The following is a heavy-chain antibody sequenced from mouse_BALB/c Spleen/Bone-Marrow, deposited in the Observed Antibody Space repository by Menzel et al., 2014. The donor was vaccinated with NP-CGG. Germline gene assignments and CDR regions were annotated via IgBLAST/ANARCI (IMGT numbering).Heavy chain of an antibody. J-gene: IGHJ4*01. Sequence: EVMLVESGGGLVQPGGSRKLSCAASGFTFSNFGMHWVRQAPEKGLEWVAYIRGGSSSFYYGGTVKGRFTISRDNPKNTLFLQMTSLRSEDTAMYFCSRGEDYDGYAMDYWGQGTSITVSS. V-gene: IGHV5-17*02. CDR1: GFTFSNFG. CDR3: SRGEDYDGYAMDY. CDR2: IRGGSSSF. D-gene: IGHD2-4*01.